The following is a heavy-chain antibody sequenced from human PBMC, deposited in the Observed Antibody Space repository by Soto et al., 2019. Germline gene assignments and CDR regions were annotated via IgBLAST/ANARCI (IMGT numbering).Heavy chain of an antibody. Sequence: GGSLRLSCAASGFTFSSYWMSWVRQAPGKGLEWVANIKQDGSEKYYVDSVKGRFTISRDNAKNSLYLQMSSLRAEDTAVYYCARDFNYGSGSYSWADAFDIWGQGTMVTVSS. V-gene: IGHV3-7*01. J-gene: IGHJ3*02. CDR3: ARDFNYGSGSYSWADAFDI. CDR2: IKQDGSEK. CDR1: GFTFSSYW. D-gene: IGHD3-10*01.